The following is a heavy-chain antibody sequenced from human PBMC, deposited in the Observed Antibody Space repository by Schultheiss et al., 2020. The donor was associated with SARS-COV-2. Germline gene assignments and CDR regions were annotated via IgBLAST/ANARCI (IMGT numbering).Heavy chain of an antibody. Sequence: GGSLRLSCAASGFTFSSYAMSWVRQAPGKGLEWVSAISGSGGSTYYADSVKGRFTISRDNSKNSLFLQMSSLRTEDTAVYYCATNKPYGDSNDYWGQGTLVTVSS. CDR2: ISGSGGST. D-gene: IGHD4-17*01. CDR1: GFTFSSYA. V-gene: IGHV3-23*01. J-gene: IGHJ4*02. CDR3: ATNKPYGDSNDY.